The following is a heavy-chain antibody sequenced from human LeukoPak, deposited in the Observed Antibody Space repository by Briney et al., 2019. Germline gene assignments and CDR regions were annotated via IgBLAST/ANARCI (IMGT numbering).Heavy chain of an antibody. D-gene: IGHD6-13*01. Sequence: GGSLRLSCAASGFTFSSYGLHWVRQAPSKGLEWVAVISYDGSNKKYADSVRGRFTISRDNSKNTLYLQMNSLRADDTAVYYCARGGVSSSWGLDYWGQGTLVTVSS. J-gene: IGHJ4*02. CDR2: ISYDGSNK. V-gene: IGHV3-30*01. CDR3: ARGGVSSSWGLDY. CDR1: GFTFSSYG.